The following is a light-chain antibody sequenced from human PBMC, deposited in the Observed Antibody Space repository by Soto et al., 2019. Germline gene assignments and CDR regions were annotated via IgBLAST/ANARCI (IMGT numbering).Light chain of an antibody. V-gene: IGLV2-8*01. CDR2: EVT. J-gene: IGLJ2*01. CDR3: SSFAGGGNPVL. CDR1: SSDVGGYNY. Sequence: QSALTQPPSASGSLGQSVTISCTGTSSDVGGYNYVSWHQQHPGKVPKVMIYEVTKRPPGVPDRFSGSKSGNTASLTVSGLQAEDEADYYCSSFAGGGNPVLLGGGIKLTVL.